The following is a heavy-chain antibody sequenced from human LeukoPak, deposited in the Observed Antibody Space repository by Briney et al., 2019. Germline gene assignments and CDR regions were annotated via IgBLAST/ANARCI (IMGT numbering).Heavy chain of an antibody. V-gene: IGHV3-23*01. Sequence: PGGSLRLSCAASGFTFSSYAMSWVRQAPGKGLEWVSAISGSGGSTYYADSVKGRFTISRDNSKNTLYLQMNSLRVEDTAVYYCAKQPGIAAAGPYNWFDPWGQGTLVTVSS. CDR2: ISGSGGST. CDR3: AKQPGIAAAGPYNWFDP. D-gene: IGHD6-13*01. CDR1: GFTFSSYA. J-gene: IGHJ5*02.